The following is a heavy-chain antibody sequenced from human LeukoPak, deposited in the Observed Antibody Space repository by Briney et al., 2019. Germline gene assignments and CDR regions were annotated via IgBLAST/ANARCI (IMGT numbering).Heavy chain of an antibody. Sequence: SHTLSLTCTVSGRSISSGSYYWSWIRQPAGKGLEWIGRIYTSGSTNYNPSLKSRVTISVDTSKNQFSLKLSSVTAAGTAVYYCASGIAAAGRKARIDYWGQGTLVTVSS. CDR3: ASGIAAAGRKARIDY. J-gene: IGHJ4*02. D-gene: IGHD6-13*01. CDR2: IYTSGST. CDR1: GRSISSGSYY. V-gene: IGHV4-61*02.